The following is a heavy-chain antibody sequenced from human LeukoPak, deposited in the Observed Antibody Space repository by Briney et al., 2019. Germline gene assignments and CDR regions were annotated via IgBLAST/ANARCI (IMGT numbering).Heavy chain of an antibody. V-gene: IGHV1-2*02. J-gene: IGHJ5*02. D-gene: IGHD3-22*01. CDR3: ARDRGYYYDSSGVDP. CDR2: INPNSVRT. CDR1: GYTFAGYY. Sequence: ASVKVSCKASGYTFAGYYMHWVRQAPGQGLEWMGWINPNSVRTNYAQNFQGRVTMTSDTSISTAYMALSRLTSDDTAVYYCARDRGYYYDSSGVDPWGQGTLVTVSS.